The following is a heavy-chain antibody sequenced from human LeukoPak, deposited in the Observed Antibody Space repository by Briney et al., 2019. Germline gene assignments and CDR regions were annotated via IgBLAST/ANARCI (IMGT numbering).Heavy chain of an antibody. D-gene: IGHD3-10*01. Sequence: SETLSLTCTVSGGSISSSSYYWGWIRQPPGKGLEWIGSIYYSGSTYYNPSLKSRVTISVDTSKNQFSLKLSSVTAADTAVYYCARVRPYYGDAFDIWGQGTMVTVSS. CDR2: IYYSGST. V-gene: IGHV4-39*07. CDR3: ARVRPYYGDAFDI. J-gene: IGHJ3*02. CDR1: GGSISSSSYY.